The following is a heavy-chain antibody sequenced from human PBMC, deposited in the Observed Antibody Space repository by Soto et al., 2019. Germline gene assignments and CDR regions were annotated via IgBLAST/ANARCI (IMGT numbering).Heavy chain of an antibody. CDR1: GFTFKDCA. V-gene: IGHV3-33*06. CDR3: AKEKGTGRAPNGAYDV. D-gene: IGHD2-8*02. J-gene: IGHJ3*01. CDR2: IFYDAGNE. Sequence: QVQLVESGGDVVQPGRSLRLSCAASGFTFKDCAMHWVRQAPGKGLEWVSIIFYDAGNEYYTESVKGRFTISRDNSKNTLYLQMNSLRDEDTAVYYCAKEKGTGRAPNGAYDVWGRGTRVTVSS.